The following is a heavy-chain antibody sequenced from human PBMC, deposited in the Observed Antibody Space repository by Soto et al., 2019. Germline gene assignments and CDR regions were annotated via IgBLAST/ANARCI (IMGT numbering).Heavy chain of an antibody. Sequence: AGGSLRLSCAASGFTFSSYWMHWVRQAPGKGLVWVSRINSDGSSTSYADSVKGRFTISRDNAKNTLYLQMNSLRAEDTAVYYCARVVRLWFGEGPFDYWGQGTLVTVSS. J-gene: IGHJ4*02. CDR3: ARVVRLWFGEGPFDY. D-gene: IGHD3-10*01. CDR1: GFTFSSYW. CDR2: INSDGSST. V-gene: IGHV3-74*01.